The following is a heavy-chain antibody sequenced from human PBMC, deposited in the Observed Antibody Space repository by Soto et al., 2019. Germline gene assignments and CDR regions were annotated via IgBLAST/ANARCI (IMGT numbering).Heavy chain of an antibody. J-gene: IGHJ6*02. CDR2: IYYSGST. CDR3: AATAYGMDV. Sequence: QLQLQESGPGLVKPSETLSLTCTVSGGSISSSSYYWGWIRQPPGKGLEWIGTIYYSGSTYYNPSLNSRVTISGATSKSPVSRKLSSVTAADAAVYYCAATAYGMDVWGQGTTVTVSS. V-gene: IGHV4-39*01. CDR1: GGSISSSSYY.